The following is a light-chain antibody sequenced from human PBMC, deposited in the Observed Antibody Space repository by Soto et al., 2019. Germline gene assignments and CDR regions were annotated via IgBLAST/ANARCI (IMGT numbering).Light chain of an antibody. J-gene: IGKJ2*01. CDR1: QHVDSNY. Sequence: IVLTQSPGALSLSPGETATLSCRASQHVDSNYVAWYKQTPGQPPRLFIRSTSFRATGVPDRFSGSGSGTDFTLTISTLEPEDLGVYYCQQYVGSPGTFGLGTKLEIK. CDR3: QQYVGSPGT. V-gene: IGKV3-20*01. CDR2: STS.